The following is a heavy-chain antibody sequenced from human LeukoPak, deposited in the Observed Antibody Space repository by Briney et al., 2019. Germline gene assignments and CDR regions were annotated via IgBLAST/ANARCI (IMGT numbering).Heavy chain of an antibody. CDR3: ARVSRIAAAGTQLDY. CDR1: GYTFTGYY. D-gene: IGHD6-13*01. CDR2: INPNSGGT. V-gene: IGHV1-2*02. J-gene: IGHJ4*02. Sequence: ASVKVSCKASGYTFTGYYMHWVRQAPGQGLEGMGWINPNSGGTNYAQKFQGRVTMTRDTSISTAYMELSRLRSDDTAVYYCARVSRIAAAGTQLDYWGQRTLVTVSS.